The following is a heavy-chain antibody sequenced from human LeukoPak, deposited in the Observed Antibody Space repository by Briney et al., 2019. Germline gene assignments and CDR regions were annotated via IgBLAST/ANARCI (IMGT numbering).Heavy chain of an antibody. CDR1: GFTFSSYA. D-gene: IGHD2-2*01. J-gene: IGHJ4*02. CDR3: AKDIVPAADITPRIFDY. V-gene: IGHV3-23*01. CDR2: ISGSGGST. Sequence: PGGSLRLSCAASGFTFSSYAMSWVRQAPGKGLECVSAISGSGGSTYYADSVKGRFTISRDNCKNTLYLQMNSLRAEDTAVYYCAKDIVPAADITPRIFDYWGQGTLVTVSS.